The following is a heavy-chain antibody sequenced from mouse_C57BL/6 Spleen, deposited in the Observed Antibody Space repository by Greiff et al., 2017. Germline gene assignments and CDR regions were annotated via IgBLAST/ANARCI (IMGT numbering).Heavy chain of an antibody. Sequence: ESGPGLVKPSQSLSLTCSVTGYSITSGYYWNWIRQFPGNKLEWMGYISYDGSNNYNPSLKNRISITRDTSKNQFFLKLNSVTTEDTATYYCARPGDHDVGFDYWCQGTTLTVSS. CDR2: ISYDGSN. J-gene: IGHJ2*01. V-gene: IGHV3-6*01. CDR1: GYSITSGYY. D-gene: IGHD2-12*01. CDR3: ARPGDHDVGFDY.